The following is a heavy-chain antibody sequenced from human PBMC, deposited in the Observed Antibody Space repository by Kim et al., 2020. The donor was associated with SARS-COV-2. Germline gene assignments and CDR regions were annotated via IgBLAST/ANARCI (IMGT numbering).Heavy chain of an antibody. CDR1: GFTFSSYS. J-gene: IGHJ6*02. CDR2: ISSSSSYI. V-gene: IGHV3-21*01. CDR3: ASAADIVATIGSSWHDYYYYYGMDV. D-gene: IGHD5-12*01. Sequence: GGSLRLSCAASGFTFSSYSMNWVRQAPGKGLEWVSSISSSSSYIYYADSVKGRFTISRDNAKNSLYLQMNSLRAEDTAVYYCASAADIVATIGSSWHDYYYYYGMDVWGQGTTVTVSS.